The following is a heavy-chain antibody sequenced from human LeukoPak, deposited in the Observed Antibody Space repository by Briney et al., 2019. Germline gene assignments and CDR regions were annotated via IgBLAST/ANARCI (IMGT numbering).Heavy chain of an antibody. CDR2: INPSGGST. CDR3: ARDLEIAVAGTGAFDI. CDR1: GYTFTSYY. D-gene: IGHD6-19*01. V-gene: IGHV1-46*01. J-gene: IGHJ3*02. Sequence: ASVKVSCKASGYTFTSYYIHWVRQAPGQGLEWMGIINPSGGSTSYAQKFQGRVTMTRDMSTSTVYMELSSLRSEDTAVYYCARDLEIAVAGTGAFDIWGQGTMVTVSS.